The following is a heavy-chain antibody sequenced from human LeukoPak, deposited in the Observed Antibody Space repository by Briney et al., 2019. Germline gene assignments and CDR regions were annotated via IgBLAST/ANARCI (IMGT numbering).Heavy chain of an antibody. V-gene: IGHV4-34*01. CDR2: INHSGST. D-gene: IGHD1-26*01. CDR1: GGSFSGYQ. CDR3: ARETVGAKEDI. Sequence: SETLSLTCAVYGGSFSGYQWSWIRQSPGKGLEWIGEINHSGSTNYNLSLKSRVTISVDTSKNQFSLKLSSVTAADTAVYYCARETVGAKEDIWGQGTMVTVSS. J-gene: IGHJ3*02.